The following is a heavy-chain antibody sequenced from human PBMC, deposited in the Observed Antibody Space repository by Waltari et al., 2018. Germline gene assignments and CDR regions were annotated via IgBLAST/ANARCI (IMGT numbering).Heavy chain of an antibody. V-gene: IGHV3-73*02. CDR2: IRNKANSYAT. CDR3: STMGETSGY. J-gene: IGHJ4*02. D-gene: IGHD3-16*01. CDR1: GFTFSGST. Sequence: EVPLVESGGGLVQPGGSLNLSCAASGFTFSGSTMHWVRQASGKGLGWVGRIRNKANSYATGYAVSVKGRFTISRDDSKNTAYLEMNSLKTEDTAVYYCSTMGETSGYWGQGTLVTVSS.